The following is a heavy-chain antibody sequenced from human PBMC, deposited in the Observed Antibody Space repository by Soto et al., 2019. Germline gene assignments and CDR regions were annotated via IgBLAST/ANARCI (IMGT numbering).Heavy chain of an antibody. J-gene: IGHJ6*02. CDR3: ARIQVIVATIKVDYYYGMDV. D-gene: IGHD5-12*01. CDR2: IIPIFGTA. CDR1: GGTFSSYA. Sequence: SVKVSCKASGGTFSSYAISWVRQAPGQGLEWMGGIIPIFGTANYAQKFQGRVTITADESTSTAYMELSSLRSEDTAVYYCARIQVIVATIKVDYYYGMDVWGQGTTVTVSS. V-gene: IGHV1-69*13.